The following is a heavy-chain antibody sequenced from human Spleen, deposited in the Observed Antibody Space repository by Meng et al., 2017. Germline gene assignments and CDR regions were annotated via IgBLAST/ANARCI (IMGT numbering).Heavy chain of an antibody. V-gene: IGHV4-38-2*01. CDR1: GYSISSGDY. CDR3: ARGGSGNWFDP. D-gene: IGHD3-16*01. Sequence: SETLSLTCAVSGYSISSGDYWGWVRQPPGKGLEWIGSMSYGGNTYYNPSLKCRVTISVATSKNQFSLKLSSVTAADTAVYYCARGGSGNWFDPWGQGTLVTVSS. CDR2: MSYGGNT. J-gene: IGHJ5*02.